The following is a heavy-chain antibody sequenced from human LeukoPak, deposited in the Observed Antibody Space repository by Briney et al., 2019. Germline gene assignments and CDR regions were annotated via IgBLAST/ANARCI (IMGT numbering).Heavy chain of an antibody. J-gene: IGHJ4*02. V-gene: IGHV3-23*01. CDR1: GLPFSSSA. CDR2: ITGDGVAP. CDR3: AKERRRVDTSMIRAYYFDY. Sequence: TGGSLRLSCAASGLPFSSSAMSWVRQTPANGLEWVSSITGDGVAPYYADSVKGGFTISRDNSKNVLFLQLNSLGDEDSASYFCAKERRRVDTSMIRAYYFDYWGQGTPVTVSS. D-gene: IGHD3-16*01.